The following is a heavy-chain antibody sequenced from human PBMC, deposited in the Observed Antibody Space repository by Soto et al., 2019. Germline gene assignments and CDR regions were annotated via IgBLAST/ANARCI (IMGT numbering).Heavy chain of an antibody. D-gene: IGHD6-13*01. Sequence: PSETLSLTCTVSGGSISSYYWSWIRQPPGKGLEWIGYIYYSGSTNYNPSLKSRVTISVDTPKNQFSLKLSSVTAADTAVYYCARGSQRYSSSWRAEYFQHWGQGTLVTVSS. V-gene: IGHV4-59*01. J-gene: IGHJ1*01. CDR1: GGSISSYY. CDR2: IYYSGST. CDR3: ARGSQRYSSSWRAEYFQH.